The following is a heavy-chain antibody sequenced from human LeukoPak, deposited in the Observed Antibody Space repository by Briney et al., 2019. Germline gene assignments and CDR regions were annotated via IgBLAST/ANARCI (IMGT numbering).Heavy chain of an antibody. V-gene: IGHV3-7*01. CDR2: IKQDGSAK. CDR3: ARVGYCSGTSCYMSGWFDP. J-gene: IGHJ5*02. CDR1: GFNISNYW. D-gene: IGHD2-2*02. Sequence: GGSLRLSCAASGFNISNYWMSWVRQAPGRGLEWVGNIKQDGSAKYYVDSVKGRFTMSRDNAKNSLSLQMSSLSAEDSAVYYCARVGYCSGTSCYMSGWFDPWGQGALVTVSS.